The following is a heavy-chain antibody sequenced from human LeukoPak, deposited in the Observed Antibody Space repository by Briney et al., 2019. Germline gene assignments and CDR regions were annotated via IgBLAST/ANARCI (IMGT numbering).Heavy chain of an antibody. J-gene: IGHJ5*02. CDR3: ASTRGESLLWFGELPKQGVTWFDP. Sequence: PSETLSLTCTVSGGSISSSSYYWGWIRQPPGKGLEWIGSIYYSGSTYYNPSLKSRVTISVDTSKNQFSLKLSSVTAADTAVYYCASTRGESLLWFGELPKQGVTWFDPWGQGTLVTVSS. D-gene: IGHD3-10*01. V-gene: IGHV4-39*01. CDR1: GGSISSSSYY. CDR2: IYYSGST.